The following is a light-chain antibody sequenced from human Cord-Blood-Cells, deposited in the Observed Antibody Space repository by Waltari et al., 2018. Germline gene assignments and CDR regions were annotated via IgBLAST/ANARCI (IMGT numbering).Light chain of an antibody. CDR2: EGS. J-gene: IGLJ3*02. Sequence: QSALTQPASVSGCPGRPIPISCTGTSSDCGGCKLVSWYQQHPGKAPKLMIYEGSKRPSGVANRFSGSKSGNTASLTISGLQAEDEADYDCCSDAGSSTWVFGGGTKLTVL. CDR3: CSDAGSSTWV. V-gene: IGLV2-23*01. CDR1: SSDCGGCKL.